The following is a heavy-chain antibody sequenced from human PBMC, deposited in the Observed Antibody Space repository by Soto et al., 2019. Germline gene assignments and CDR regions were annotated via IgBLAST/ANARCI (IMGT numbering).Heavy chain of an antibody. CDR2: IRYSGDTT. Sequence: VQLLESGGGLVQPGGSLRLSCAASGFTFISYAMSWVRQAPGKGLEWVSAIRYSGDTTYYTDSVKGRFTISRDNSQNALYPQMNSLRAEDTAVYYFAKPRGLPSTVTTYGYFDLWGRGTLVTVSS. J-gene: IGHJ2*01. CDR1: GFTFISYA. V-gene: IGHV3-23*01. D-gene: IGHD4-17*01. CDR3: AKPRGLPSTVTTYGYFDL.